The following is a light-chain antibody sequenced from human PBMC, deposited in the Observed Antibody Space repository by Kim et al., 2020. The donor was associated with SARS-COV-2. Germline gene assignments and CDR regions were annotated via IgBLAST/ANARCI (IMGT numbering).Light chain of an antibody. CDR2: QDT. Sequence: KYACWYQQKAGQSPVLVIYQDTKRPSGIPERFSGSNSGNTATLTISGTQAMDEADYYCQAWDSNTAFWVFGGGTQLTVL. J-gene: IGLJ3*02. CDR1: KY. V-gene: IGLV3-1*01. CDR3: QAWDSNTAFWV.